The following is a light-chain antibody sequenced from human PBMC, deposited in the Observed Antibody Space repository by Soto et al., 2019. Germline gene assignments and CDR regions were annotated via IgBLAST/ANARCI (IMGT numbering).Light chain of an antibody. CDR1: QSVNAN. CDR2: GAS. J-gene: IGKJ1*01. V-gene: IGKV3-15*01. Sequence: EVVMTQSPATLSVSPGERATLSCRASQSVNANLAWYQQKPGQAPRLLIHGASNRSTGIPARFSGSGFGTEFILTISILQYEDFAVYYCQQYNTWLWTFGQGTKVEI. CDR3: QQYNTWLWT.